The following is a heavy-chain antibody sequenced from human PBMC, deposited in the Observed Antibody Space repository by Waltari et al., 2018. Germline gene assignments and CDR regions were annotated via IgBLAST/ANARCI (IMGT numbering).Heavy chain of an antibody. CDR1: GFSLRTRGVG. Sequence: QITLKESGPTLVKPTQTLTLTCTFSGFSLRTRGVGVGWIRQPPGKALEWLALIYWNDDKRYSPSLKSRITITKDTSKNQVVLTMTNMDPVDTATYYCAHRRERYFDWLLEFDYWGQGTLVTVSS. V-gene: IGHV2-5*01. CDR3: AHRRERYFDWLLEFDY. J-gene: IGHJ4*02. CDR2: IYWNDDK. D-gene: IGHD3-9*01.